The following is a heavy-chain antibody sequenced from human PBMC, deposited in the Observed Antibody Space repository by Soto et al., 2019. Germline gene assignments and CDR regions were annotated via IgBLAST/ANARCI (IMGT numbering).Heavy chain of an antibody. CDR1: GGSISSSSYY. D-gene: IGHD3-3*01. Sequence: QLQLQESGPGLVKPSETLSLTYTVSGGSISSSSYYWGWIRQPPGKGLEWIGSIYYSGSTYYNPSLKSRVTISVDTSKNQFSLKLSSVTAADTAVYYCARLAVLRFLEWDYWGQGTLVTVSS. CDR2: IYYSGST. V-gene: IGHV4-39*01. CDR3: ARLAVLRFLEWDY. J-gene: IGHJ4*02.